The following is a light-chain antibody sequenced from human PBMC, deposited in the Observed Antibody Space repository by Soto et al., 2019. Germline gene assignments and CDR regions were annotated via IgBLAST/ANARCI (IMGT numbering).Light chain of an antibody. CDR2: DTS. V-gene: IGKV3-20*01. CDR3: QQYGSSPRT. J-gene: IGKJ1*01. Sequence: EIVMTQSPATLSVSPGERATLSCRASQSVSSNLAWYQQKPGQAPRLLIYDTSSRATGIPDRFSGSESETDFTLTISRLEPDDSAVYYCQQYGSSPRTFGPGTKVDIK. CDR1: QSVSSN.